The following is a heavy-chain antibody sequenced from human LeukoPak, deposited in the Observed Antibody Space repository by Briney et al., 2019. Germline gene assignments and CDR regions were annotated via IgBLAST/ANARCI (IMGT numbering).Heavy chain of an antibody. Sequence: SETLSLTCTVSGGSISSSSYYWGWIRQPPGEGLEWIGSIYYSGSTYYNPSLKSRVTISVDTSKNQFSLKLSSVTAADTAVYYCARHRLITMVRGVIGWFDPWGQGTLVTVSS. CDR3: ARHRLITMVRGVIGWFDP. CDR1: GGSISSSSYY. D-gene: IGHD3-10*01. V-gene: IGHV4-39*01. CDR2: IYYSGST. J-gene: IGHJ5*02.